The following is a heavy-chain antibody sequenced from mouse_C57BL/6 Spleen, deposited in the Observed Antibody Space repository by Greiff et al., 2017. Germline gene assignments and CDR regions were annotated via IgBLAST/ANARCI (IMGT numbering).Heavy chain of an antibody. Sequence: VQGVESGPGLVQPSQSLSITCTVSGFSLTSYGVHWVRQSPGKGLEWLGVIWSGGSTDYNAAFISRLSISKDNSKSQVFFKMNSLQADDTAIYYCASYYGSSYWYFDVWGTGTTVTVSS. D-gene: IGHD1-1*01. CDR3: ASYYGSSYWYFDV. CDR1: GFSLTSYG. V-gene: IGHV2-2*01. CDR2: IWSGGST. J-gene: IGHJ1*03.